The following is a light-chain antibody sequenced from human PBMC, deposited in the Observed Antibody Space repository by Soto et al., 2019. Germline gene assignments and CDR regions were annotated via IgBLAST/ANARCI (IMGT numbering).Light chain of an antibody. Sequence: QSALTQPASVSGSPGQSITISCSGTSSDVGGYNYVSWYQQHPGKAPQLMNYDVSNRPSGVSNRFSGSKSGNTASLTISGLQAEDEADYYCSSYTGSSTLVFGGGTKVTVL. V-gene: IGLV2-14*03. CDR2: DVS. CDR1: SSDVGGYNY. J-gene: IGLJ2*01. CDR3: SSYTGSSTLV.